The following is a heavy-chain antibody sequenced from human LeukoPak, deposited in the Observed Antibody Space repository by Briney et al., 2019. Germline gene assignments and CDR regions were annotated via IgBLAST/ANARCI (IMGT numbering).Heavy chain of an antibody. CDR2: FVVGSGNT. J-gene: IGHJ4*02. Sequence: ASVKVSCKASGFTFTSSAMQWVRQARGQRLEWIGWFVVGSGNTNYAQKFQERVTITRDMSTSTAYMELSSLRSEDTAVYYCAAWYYDILTGYQNFDYWGQGTLVTVSS. CDR3: AAWYYDILTGYQNFDY. V-gene: IGHV1-58*02. D-gene: IGHD3-9*01. CDR1: GFTFTSSA.